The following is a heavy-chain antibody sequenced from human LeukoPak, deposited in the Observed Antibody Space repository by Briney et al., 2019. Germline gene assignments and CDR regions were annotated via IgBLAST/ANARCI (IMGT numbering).Heavy chain of an antibody. CDR1: GYTFTSYD. CDR3: ARWVPAPGFDP. J-gene: IGHJ5*02. CDR2: MNPNIGST. Sequence: ALVKVSCKASGYTFTSYDINWVRQAPGQGLEWMGWMNPNIGSTGYAQKFQGRVTMTRDTSISTAYMELSSLRSDDTAVYYCARWVPAPGFDPWGQGTLVTVSS. V-gene: IGHV1-8*01.